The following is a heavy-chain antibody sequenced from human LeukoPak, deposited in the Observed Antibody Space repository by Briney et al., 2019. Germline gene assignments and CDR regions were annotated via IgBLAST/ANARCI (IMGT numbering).Heavy chain of an antibody. V-gene: IGHV4-59*01. CDR1: GGSISSYY. CDR3: ARASSGWYNWFDP. D-gene: IGHD6-19*01. J-gene: IGHJ5*02. Sequence: SETLSLTCTVSGGSISSYYWSWIRQSPGKGLEWIGYIYYSGSTNCNPSLKSRVTISVDTSKSQFSLKLSSVTAADTAVYYCARASSGWYNWFDPWGQGTLVTVSS. CDR2: IYYSGST.